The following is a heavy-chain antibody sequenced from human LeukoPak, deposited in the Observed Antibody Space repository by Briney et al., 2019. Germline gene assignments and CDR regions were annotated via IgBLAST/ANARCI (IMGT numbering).Heavy chain of an antibody. J-gene: IGHJ4*02. CDR2: ITDSGGAT. Sequence: GGSLRLSCAASGFTFSIYAMSWVRQAPGKGLEWVPTITDSGGATYHADPVKGRFTISRDNSKNTLYLQMNSLRAEDTAVYYCAQRAQLPKRHFDYWGQGTLVTVSS. CDR1: GFTFSIYA. V-gene: IGHV3-23*01. CDR3: AQRAQLPKRHFDY. D-gene: IGHD2-2*01.